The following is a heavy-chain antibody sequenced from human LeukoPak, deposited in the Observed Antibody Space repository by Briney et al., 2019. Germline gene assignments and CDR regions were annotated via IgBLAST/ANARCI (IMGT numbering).Heavy chain of an antibody. CDR2: ISEDGGDT. J-gene: IGHJ4*02. CDR3: VTETWND. V-gene: IGHV3-43*02. D-gene: IGHD1-1*01. CDR1: GFTFDDYA. Sequence: PGGSLRLSCAASGFTFDDYAMHWVRQTPGKGLECVSLISEDGGDTWYADSVKGRFTISRDISKNTVYFQMNSLRPDDTAMYYCVTETWNDWGQGTLVTVSS.